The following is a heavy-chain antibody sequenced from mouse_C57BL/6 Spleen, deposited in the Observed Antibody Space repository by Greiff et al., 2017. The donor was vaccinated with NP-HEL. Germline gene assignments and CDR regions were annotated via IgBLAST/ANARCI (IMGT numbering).Heavy chain of an antibody. J-gene: IGHJ2*01. CDR1: GYAFSSYW. V-gene: IGHV1-80*01. CDR3: ARFYYYGSSHYFDY. Sequence: QVQLQQSGAELVKPGASVKISCKASGYAFSSYWMNWVKQRPGKGLEWIGQLYPGDGDTNYNGKFKGKATLTADKSSSTAYMQLSSLTSEDSAVYFCARFYYYGSSHYFDYWGQGTTLTVSS. CDR2: LYPGDGDT. D-gene: IGHD1-1*01.